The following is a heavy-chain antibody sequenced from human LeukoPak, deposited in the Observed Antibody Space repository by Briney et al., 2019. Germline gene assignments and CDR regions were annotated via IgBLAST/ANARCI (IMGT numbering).Heavy chain of an antibody. V-gene: IGHV4-39*01. D-gene: IGHD3-3*01. J-gene: IGHJ4*02. CDR3: ARHFSNDFCSGLPQLFAPYFDY. CDR1: GGSITRSSYY. CDR2: IDYSGST. Sequence: SETLSLTCTVSGGSITRSSYYWGWIRQPPGKGLEWIGTIDYSGSTYYNPSLKSRVTIFVDTSKNQFSLKLSSVTAADTAVYYCARHFSNDFCSGLPQLFAPYFDYWSQGSLVTVSS.